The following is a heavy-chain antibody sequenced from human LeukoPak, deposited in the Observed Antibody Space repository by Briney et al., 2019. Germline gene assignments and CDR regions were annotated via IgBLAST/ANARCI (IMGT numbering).Heavy chain of an antibody. CDR2: IYYSGST. D-gene: IGHD3-10*01. CDR3: ASSITMVRGDDAFDI. CDR1: GGSISSYY. Sequence: SETLSLTCTVSGGSISSYYWSWLRQPPGKGLEWIGYIYYSGSTNYNPSLKSGVTISVDTSKNQFSLKLSSVTAADTAVYYCASSITMVRGDDAFDIWGQGTMVTVSS. V-gene: IGHV4-59*01. J-gene: IGHJ3*02.